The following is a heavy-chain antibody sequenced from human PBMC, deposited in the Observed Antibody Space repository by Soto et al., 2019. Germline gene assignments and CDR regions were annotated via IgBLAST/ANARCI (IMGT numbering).Heavy chain of an antibody. J-gene: IGHJ5*02. CDR3: ARGGYSYGYPWFDP. V-gene: IGHV4-59*01. Sequence: SETLSLTCSVSGGSISNYYWSWIRQPPGKGLEWIGYIYFSGSTNYNPSLKSRVTISVDTSKNQFSLKLTSVTAADTAVYYCARGGYSYGYPWFDPWGQGTLVTVSS. CDR1: GGSISNYY. D-gene: IGHD5-18*01. CDR2: IYFSGST.